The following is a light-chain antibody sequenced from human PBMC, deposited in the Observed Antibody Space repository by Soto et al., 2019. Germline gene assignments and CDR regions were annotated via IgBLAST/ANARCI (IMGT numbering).Light chain of an antibody. CDR3: SSYTSSSTL. Sequence: QSVLTQPASVSGSPGQSITISCTGTSSDVGGYNYVSWYQQHPGKAPKLMIYDVSNRPSGVSNRFSGSKSGNTASLTISGLQAEDEADYYCSSYTSSSTLFGPGTKVTVL. CDR2: DVS. J-gene: IGLJ1*01. V-gene: IGLV2-14*01. CDR1: SSDVGGYNY.